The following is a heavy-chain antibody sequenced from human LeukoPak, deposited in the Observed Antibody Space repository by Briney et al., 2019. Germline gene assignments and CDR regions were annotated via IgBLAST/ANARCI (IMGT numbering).Heavy chain of an antibody. Sequence: ASVKVSCKASGYTFTGYYMHWVRQAPGQGLEWMGWINPNSGGTNYAQKFQGRVTMTRDTSISTAYMELSRLRSDDTAVYYCARDSDAIRLSSPLAFDIRGQGTMVTVSS. CDR1: GYTFTGYY. D-gene: IGHD2-8*01. V-gene: IGHV1-2*02. CDR3: ARDSDAIRLSSPLAFDI. CDR2: INPNSGGT. J-gene: IGHJ3*02.